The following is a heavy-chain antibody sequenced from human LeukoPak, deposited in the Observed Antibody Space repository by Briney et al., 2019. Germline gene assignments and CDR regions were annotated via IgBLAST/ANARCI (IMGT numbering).Heavy chain of an antibody. CDR2: ISGSGDST. J-gene: IGHJ4*02. Sequence: GGSLRLSCAASGFTFSSYAMSWVRQAPGKGLEWVSLISGSGDSTYYPHSVKGRFTISRDNSKNTLYLQMNSLRAEDTAIYYCVKASSYQQLILREFDYWGQGTLVTVSS. CDR1: GFTFSSYA. D-gene: IGHD6-6*01. CDR3: VKASSYQQLILREFDY. V-gene: IGHV3-23*01.